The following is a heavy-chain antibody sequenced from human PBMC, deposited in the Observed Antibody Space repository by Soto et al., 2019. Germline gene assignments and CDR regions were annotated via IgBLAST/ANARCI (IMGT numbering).Heavy chain of an antibody. V-gene: IGHV3-23*01. CDR3: AKCDVFRTTSGGWCNWFDP. Sequence: EVQLLESGGSLVQPGGSLRLSCAASGFTFSTFAMNWVRQAPGEGLEWVSSISGSGGNTQYADSVKGRVTISRDNSKNTLYLKMNTLRAEDRAVYYCAKCDVFRTTSGGWCNWFDPWGQGTLVIVSS. D-gene: IGHD2-21*01. CDR2: ISGSGGNT. J-gene: IGHJ5*02. CDR1: GFTFSTFA.